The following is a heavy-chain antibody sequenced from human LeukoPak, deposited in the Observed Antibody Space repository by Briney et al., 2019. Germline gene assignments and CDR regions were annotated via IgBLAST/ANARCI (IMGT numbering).Heavy chain of an antibody. D-gene: IGHD3-16*01. Sequence: SETLSLTCNAIGYSFTDYYLNWIRQPPGKGLEWIGYIYYNENSNYSPSLKGRVTLSVDTSTNQFSLHLASVTAADTAMYYCARDGGLQSHFDFWGQGILV. CDR1: GYSFTDYY. V-gene: IGHV4-59*01. J-gene: IGHJ4*02. CDR3: ARDGGLQSHFDF. CDR2: IYYNENS.